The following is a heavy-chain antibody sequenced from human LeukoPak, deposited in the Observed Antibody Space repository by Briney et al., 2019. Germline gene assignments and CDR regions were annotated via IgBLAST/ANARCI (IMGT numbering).Heavy chain of an antibody. D-gene: IGHD6-13*01. V-gene: IGHV3-48*01. J-gene: IGHJ4*02. CDR3: ARDHDSSSCPYFDY. CDR1: GFSFSSHS. Sequence: GGSLRLSCGVSGFSFSSHSMNWVRQAPGKGPEWVSYISSSGSSRYYADSVQGRFTISRDNAKNSLYLQMNSLRAEDTAVYYCARDHDSSSCPYFDYWGQGTLVTVSS. CDR2: ISSSGSSR.